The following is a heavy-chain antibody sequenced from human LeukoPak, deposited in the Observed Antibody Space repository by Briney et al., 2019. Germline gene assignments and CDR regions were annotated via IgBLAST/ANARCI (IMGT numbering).Heavy chain of an antibody. CDR1: GFTFGSYA. V-gene: IGHV3-23*01. CDR2: ISGSGGST. CDR3: ARDYDSSGYYYDAFDI. J-gene: IGHJ3*02. Sequence: PGGSLRLSCAASGFTFGSYAMSWVRQAPGKGLEWVSVISGSGGSTFYADSVKGRFTISRDNAKNSLYLQMNSLRAEDTAVYYCARDYDSSGYYYDAFDIWGQGTMVTVSS. D-gene: IGHD3-22*01.